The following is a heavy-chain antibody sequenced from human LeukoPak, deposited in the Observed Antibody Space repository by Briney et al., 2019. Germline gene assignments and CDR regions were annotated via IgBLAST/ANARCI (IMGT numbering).Heavy chain of an antibody. D-gene: IGHD3-10*01. V-gene: IGHV4-59*01. CDR1: GGSISSYY. J-gene: IGHJ3*02. CDR2: ISYSGNN. CDR3: ARDPTYYYGSGRSPGLAFDI. Sequence: SETLCLTCTVSGGSISSYYWSWIRQPPGKGLEWIGYISYSGNNNYNPSLKSRVTISVDTSKNQFSLKLSSVTAADTAVYYCARDPTYYYGSGRSPGLAFDIWGQGTMVTVSS.